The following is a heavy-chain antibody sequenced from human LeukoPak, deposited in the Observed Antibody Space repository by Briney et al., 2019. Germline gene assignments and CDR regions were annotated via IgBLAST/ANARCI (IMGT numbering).Heavy chain of an antibody. J-gene: IGHJ4*02. CDR2: LSHSGNT. Sequence: TSETLSLTCVFYGGSFSGYYWSWIRQPPGKGLEWIGDLSHSGNTNYNPSLESRVTISGDTSKNQFSLKLTSVTAADTAVYYCARSSYDYVWGTLAFWGQGILVTVSA. V-gene: IGHV4-34*01. CDR3: ARSSYDYVWGTLAF. D-gene: IGHD3-16*01. CDR1: GGSFSGYY.